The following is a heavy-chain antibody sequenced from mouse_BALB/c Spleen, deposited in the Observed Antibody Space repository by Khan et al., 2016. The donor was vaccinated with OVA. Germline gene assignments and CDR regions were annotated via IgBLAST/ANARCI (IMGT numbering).Heavy chain of an antibody. J-gene: IGHJ4*01. CDR2: IWSDGST. CDR1: GFSLTNYG. D-gene: IGHD2-10*01. V-gene: IGHV2-6-1*01. CDR3: ARQPYYHYNIMDY. Sequence: VQLQQSGPGLVAPSQSLSITCTISGFSLTNYGVYWVRQPPGKGLEWLVVIWSDGSTTYNSALKSRLSISKDNSKSQVFLKINSLQTDDTAMYFCARQPYYHYNIMDYWGQGTSVTVSS.